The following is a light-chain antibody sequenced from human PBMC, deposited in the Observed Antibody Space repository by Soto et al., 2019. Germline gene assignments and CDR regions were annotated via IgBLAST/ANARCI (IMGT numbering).Light chain of an antibody. Sequence: QSVLTQPASVSGSPGQSITISCTGTSSDVGGYNYVSWYQQHPGKAPKLMIYDVSNRPSGVSNRFSGSKSGNTASLTFSGLRAEDEADYYCNSWTSSSTYVFGTGTKVTVL. V-gene: IGLV2-14*01. CDR2: DVS. CDR3: NSWTSSSTYV. J-gene: IGLJ1*01. CDR1: SSDVGGYNY.